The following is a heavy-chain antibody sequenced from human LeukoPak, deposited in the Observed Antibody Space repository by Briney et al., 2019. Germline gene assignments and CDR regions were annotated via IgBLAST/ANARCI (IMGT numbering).Heavy chain of an antibody. D-gene: IGHD3-3*01. CDR3: ARVLQNYYHLDV. CDR1: GVSLNSHY. J-gene: IGHJ6*03. CDR2: IYDSGSA. Sequence: SETLSLTCTVSGVSLNSHYWSWIRHPPGKGLEWIGFIYDSGSANYKSSLESRVTMTVDTSKNQFSLKLNSVTAADTAVYYCARVLQNYYHLDVWGKGTTVTVSS. V-gene: IGHV4-59*11.